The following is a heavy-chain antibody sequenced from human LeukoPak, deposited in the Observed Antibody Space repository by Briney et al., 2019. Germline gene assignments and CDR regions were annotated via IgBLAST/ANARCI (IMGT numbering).Heavy chain of an antibody. CDR3: ARSGYSYGLDY. D-gene: IGHD5-18*01. V-gene: IGHV4-34*01. CDR1: GGSFSGYY. CDR2: INHSGST. J-gene: IGHJ4*02. Sequence: SETLSLTCAVYGGSFSGYYWSWIRQPPGKGLEWIGEINHSGSTNYNPSLKSRVTISVDTSKNQFSLKLSSVTAADTAVYYCARSGYSYGLDYRGQGTLVTVSS.